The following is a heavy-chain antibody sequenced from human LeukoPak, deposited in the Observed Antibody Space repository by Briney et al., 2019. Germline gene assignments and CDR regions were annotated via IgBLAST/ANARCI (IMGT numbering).Heavy chain of an antibody. CDR2: IYYSGST. CDR1: GGSISGYY. J-gene: IGHJ5*02. D-gene: IGHD3-10*01. V-gene: IGHV4-59*08. Sequence: SETLSLTCTVSGGSISGYYWSWIRQPPGKGLEWIGYIYYSGSTNYNLSLKSRVTISVDTSKNQFSLRLSSVTAADTAVYYCARRSPYNYGSGSYQGTGGFDPWGQGTLVTVSS. CDR3: ARRSPYNYGSGSYQGTGGFDP.